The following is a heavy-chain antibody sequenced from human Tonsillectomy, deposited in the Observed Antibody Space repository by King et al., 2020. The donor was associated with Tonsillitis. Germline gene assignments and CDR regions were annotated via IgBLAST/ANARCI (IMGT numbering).Heavy chain of an antibody. D-gene: IGHD3-16*01. CDR1: GYSFTSYW. Sequence: VQLVESGAEVKKPGESLKISCKGSGYSFTSYWIGWVRQMPGKGLEWIGLVYPVDSATRYSPSLQGQVPISAAKSISTAYLQWSSLKASDTAMYYCARHGVGEQRSRYGMDVWGQGTTVTVSS. J-gene: IGHJ6*02. V-gene: IGHV5-51*01. CDR3: ARHGVGEQRSRYGMDV. CDR2: VYPVDSAT.